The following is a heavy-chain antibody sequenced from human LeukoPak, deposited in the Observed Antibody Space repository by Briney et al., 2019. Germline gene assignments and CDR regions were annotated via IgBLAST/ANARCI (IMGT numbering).Heavy chain of an antibody. CDR3: ARELSPRDGKGYYFDY. CDR1: GGSISSGSYY. D-gene: IGHD2-21*02. Sequence: RPSETLSLTCTVSGGSISSGSYYWSWIRQPAGKALEGIGRIYSSGSTNYNPSLKSRVTISVDTSKNQFSLKLSSVTAADTAMYYCARELSPRDGKGYYFDYWGQGTLVTVSS. J-gene: IGHJ4*02. CDR2: IYSSGST. V-gene: IGHV4-61*02.